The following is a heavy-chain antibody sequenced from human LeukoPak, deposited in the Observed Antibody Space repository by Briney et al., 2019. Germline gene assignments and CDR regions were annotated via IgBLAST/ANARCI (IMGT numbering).Heavy chain of an antibody. CDR3: ARVARWPDGFDP. CDR1: GFTFSSYE. CDR2: ITGGGRTI. Sequence: PGGSLRLSCAASGFTFSSYEMNWVRQAPGKGLEWLSYITGGGRTIYYADSVKGRFTISRDNAKNPLYLQMNSLRAEDTSVYYCARVARWPDGFDPWGQGPLVTVSS. D-gene: IGHD5-24*01. J-gene: IGHJ5*02. V-gene: IGHV3-48*03.